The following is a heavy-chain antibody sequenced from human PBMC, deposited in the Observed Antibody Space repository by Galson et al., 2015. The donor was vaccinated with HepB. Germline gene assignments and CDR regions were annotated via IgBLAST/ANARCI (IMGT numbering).Heavy chain of an antibody. CDR3: ARVPNDYGDYGQAHFDY. CDR2: INPNSGAT. V-gene: IGHV1-2*06. J-gene: IGHJ4*02. Sequence: QSGAEVKKPGASVKVSCKASGYRFTGYYMHWVRQAPGQGLEWMGRINPNSGATKFALKFQGRVTMTSDTSISTAYIELSSLRSDDTAVYYCARVPNDYGDYGQAHFDYWGQGTLVTVSS. D-gene: IGHD4-17*01. CDR1: GYRFTGYY.